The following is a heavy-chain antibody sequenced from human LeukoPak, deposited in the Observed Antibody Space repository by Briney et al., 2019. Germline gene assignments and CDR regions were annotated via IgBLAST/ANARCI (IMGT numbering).Heavy chain of an antibody. V-gene: IGHV4-30-2*01. CDR2: IHHSGST. D-gene: IGHD6-25*01. Sequence: SQTLSLTCTVSGGSISSGGYYWSWIRQPPGKGLEWIGYIHHSGSTYYNPSLKSRVTISVDRSKNQFSLKLSSVTAADTAVYYCARGADLFDYWGQGTLVTVSS. CDR3: ARGADLFDY. CDR1: GGSISSGGYY. J-gene: IGHJ4*02.